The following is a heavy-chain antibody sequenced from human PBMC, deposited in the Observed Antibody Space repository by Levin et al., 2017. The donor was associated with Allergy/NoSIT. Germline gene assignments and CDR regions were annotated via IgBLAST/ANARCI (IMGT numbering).Heavy chain of an antibody. CDR3: ARDTVPYDTLTYQFDF. CDR1: GFTFRTYA. V-gene: IGHV3-30-3*01. D-gene: IGHD3-9*01. CDR2: ISYDGGKK. J-gene: IGHJ4*02. Sequence: PGGSLRLSCAASGFTFRTYAMHWVRQAPGKGLEWVTIISYDGGKKYYADSVKGRFTVSRDNSKNILYLEVNSLRAEDTAVYYCARDTVPYDTLTYQFDFWGQGTLVTVSS.